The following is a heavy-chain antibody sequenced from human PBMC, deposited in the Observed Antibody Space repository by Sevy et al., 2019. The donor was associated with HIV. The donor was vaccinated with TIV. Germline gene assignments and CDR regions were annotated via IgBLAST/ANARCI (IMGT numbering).Heavy chain of an antibody. Sequence: GGSLRLPCAAPGFTLSDYTMNWVRQAPGKGLEWVSSISSGSSYIFYADSMKGRFTVSRDNAKNSLFLQMNSLRDEDTALYYCARATGYYYNSGYDSWGRGTLVTVSS. V-gene: IGHV3-21*03. CDR3: ARATGYYYNSGYDS. CDR1: GFTLSDYT. D-gene: IGHD3-22*01. J-gene: IGHJ4*02. CDR2: ISSGSSYI.